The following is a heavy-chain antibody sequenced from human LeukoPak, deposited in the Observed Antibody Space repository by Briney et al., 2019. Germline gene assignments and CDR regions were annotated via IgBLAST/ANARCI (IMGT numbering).Heavy chain of an antibody. V-gene: IGHV3-49*04. Sequence: GRSLRLSCTTSGFTLSDYAMTWVRQAPWKELERVGFIRNKANGGTADYAASVKGRFTISRDDSKTIAYLQMNSLKTEDTAVYYCTRAYSTGWLGINDYWGQGALVTVSS. J-gene: IGHJ4*02. CDR1: GFTLSDYA. CDR3: TRAYSTGWLGINDY. D-gene: IGHD6-19*01. CDR2: IRNKANGGTA.